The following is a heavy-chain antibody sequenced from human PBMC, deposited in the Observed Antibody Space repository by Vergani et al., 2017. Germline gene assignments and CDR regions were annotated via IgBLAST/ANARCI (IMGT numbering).Heavy chain of an antibody. CDR1: EFTFSNYA. Sequence: EVQLLESGGGLVQPGGSLRLTCAASEFTFSNYAMNWVRQAPGKGLEWVSSISSSSSYIYYADSVKGRFPISRDNAKNSLYLQMNSLRAEDTAVYYCARDGGYCSGGSCEGDYWGQGTLVTVSS. V-gene: IGHV3-21*02. D-gene: IGHD2-15*01. CDR3: ARDGGYCSGGSCEGDY. CDR2: ISSSSSYI. J-gene: IGHJ4*02.